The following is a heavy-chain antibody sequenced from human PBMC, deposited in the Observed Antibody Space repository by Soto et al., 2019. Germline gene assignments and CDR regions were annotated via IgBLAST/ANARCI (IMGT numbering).Heavy chain of an antibody. CDR3: AKGRAATPLYYYMDV. D-gene: IGHD2-15*01. J-gene: IGHJ6*03. V-gene: IGHV3-23*01. CDR1: GFTFSSYA. Sequence: EVQLLESGGGLVQPGGSLRLSCAASGFTFSSYAMSWVRQAPGKGLEWVSAISGSGGSTYYADSVKGRFTISGDNSKNTLYLQMNSLRAEDTAVYYCAKGRAATPLYYYMDVWGKGTTVTVSS. CDR2: ISGSGGST.